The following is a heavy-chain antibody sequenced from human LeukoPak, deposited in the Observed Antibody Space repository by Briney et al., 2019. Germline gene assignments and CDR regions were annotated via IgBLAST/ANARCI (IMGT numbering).Heavy chain of an antibody. V-gene: IGHV1-2*02. CDR1: GYTFTGYY. CDR3: ARDRIAVVPAAIRFHWFDP. D-gene: IGHD2-2*01. Sequence: ASVKVSCKASGYTFTGYYMHWVRQAPGQGLEWMGWINPNSGGTNYAQKFQGRVTMTRDTSISTAYMELSRLRSDDTAVYYCARDRIAVVPAAIRFHWFDPWGQGTLVTVSS. CDR2: INPNSGGT. J-gene: IGHJ5*02.